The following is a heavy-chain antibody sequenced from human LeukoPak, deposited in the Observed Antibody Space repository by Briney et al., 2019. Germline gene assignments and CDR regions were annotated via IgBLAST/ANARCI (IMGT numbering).Heavy chain of an antibody. Sequence: SETLSLTCAVYGGSFSGYYWSWIRQPPGKGLEWIGEINHSGSTNYNPSLKSRVTISVDTSKNQFSLKLSSVTAADTAVYYCARAGGNRFDPWGQGTLVTVSS. J-gene: IGHJ5*02. CDR1: GGSFSGYY. D-gene: IGHD1-14*01. V-gene: IGHV4-34*01. CDR3: ARAGGNRFDP. CDR2: INHSGST.